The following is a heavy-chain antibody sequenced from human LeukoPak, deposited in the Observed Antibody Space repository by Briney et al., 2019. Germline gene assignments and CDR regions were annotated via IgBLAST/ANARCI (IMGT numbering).Heavy chain of an antibody. CDR1: GGFISSGDYY. Sequence: PSETLSLTCTVSGGFISSGDYYWSWIRQPPGQGLEWIGYISLSGGTYYNPSLKSRASISLDTSRSQFSLKLSSVGAADTAVYYCARDFQGGPNDPWGQGTLVTVSS. D-gene: IGHD2-15*01. V-gene: IGHV4-30-4*01. CDR2: ISLSGGT. CDR3: ARDFQGGPNDP. J-gene: IGHJ5*02.